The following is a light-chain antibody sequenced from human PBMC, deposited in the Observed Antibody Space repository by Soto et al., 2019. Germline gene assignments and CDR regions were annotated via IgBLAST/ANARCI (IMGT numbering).Light chain of an antibody. CDR1: QSVSSY. CDR3: QQRSNWPIT. CDR2: DAS. J-gene: IGKJ5*01. V-gene: IGKV3-11*01. Sequence: EIVLTQSPATLSLSPGERATLSCRASQSVSSYLAWYQQKPGQAPGLLIYDASNRATGIPARFSGSGSGTDFTLTFSSLEPEDFAVYYCQQRSNWPITFGQGTRLEIK.